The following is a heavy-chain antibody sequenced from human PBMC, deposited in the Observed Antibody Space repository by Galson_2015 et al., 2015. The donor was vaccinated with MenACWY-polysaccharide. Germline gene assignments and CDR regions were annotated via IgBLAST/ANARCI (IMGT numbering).Heavy chain of an antibody. J-gene: IGHJ3*02. CDR3: ARGEAAAGNVFDI. CDR2: IKQDGSEK. CDR1: GFSLSSFW. Sequence: SLRLSCAASGFSLSSFWMSWVRQAPGKGLEWVANIKQDGSEKYYADSVKGRFTISRDNAKNSMYLQMNSLRAEDTAVYYCARGEAAAGNVFDIWGQGTMVTVSS. D-gene: IGHD6-13*01. V-gene: IGHV3-7*05.